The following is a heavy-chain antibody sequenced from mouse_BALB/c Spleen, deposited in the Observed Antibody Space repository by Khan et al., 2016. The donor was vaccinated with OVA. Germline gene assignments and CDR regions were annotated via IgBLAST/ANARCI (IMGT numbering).Heavy chain of an antibody. CDR3: SRGDYHGRGYFDV. Sequence: EVELVESGGGLVKPGGSLKLSCAASGLTFSIYAMSWVRQTPEKRLEWVASISTGGSTYYVDSVKGRFTISRANARNMLYLQMSSLRSEDTAMFYSSRGDYHGRGYFDVWGAGTMVTVSS. CDR2: ISTGGST. J-gene: IGHJ1*01. CDR1: GLTFSIYA. D-gene: IGHD1-2*01. V-gene: IGHV5-6-5*01.